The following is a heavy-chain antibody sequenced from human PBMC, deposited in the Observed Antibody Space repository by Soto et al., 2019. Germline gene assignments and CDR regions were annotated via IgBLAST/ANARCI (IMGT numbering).Heavy chain of an antibody. J-gene: IGHJ6*02. CDR2: INPNSGGT. V-gene: IGHV1-2*04. Sequence: ASVKVSCKASGYTFTGYYMHWVRQAPEQGLEWMGWINPNSGGTNYAQKFQGWVTMTRDTSISTAYMELSRLRSDDTAVYYCARGFGEDNYYGMDVWGQGTTVTVSS. CDR1: GYTFTGYY. D-gene: IGHD3-10*01. CDR3: ARGFGEDNYYGMDV.